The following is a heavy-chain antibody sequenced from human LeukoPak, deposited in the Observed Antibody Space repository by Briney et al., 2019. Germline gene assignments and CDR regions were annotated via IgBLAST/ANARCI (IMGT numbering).Heavy chain of an antibody. J-gene: IGHJ4*02. Sequence: SGGSLRLSCAASGFTFPTYWMSWVRQAPGKGLEWVANIKQDGSEKYYVDSVEGRFTISRDNAKNSLYLQMNSLRVEDTADYYCVAYSGGIKSPGYYWGQGTLVTVSS. V-gene: IGHV3-7*01. CDR3: VAYSGGIKSPGYY. D-gene: IGHD1-14*01. CDR2: IKQDGSEK. CDR1: GFTFPTYW.